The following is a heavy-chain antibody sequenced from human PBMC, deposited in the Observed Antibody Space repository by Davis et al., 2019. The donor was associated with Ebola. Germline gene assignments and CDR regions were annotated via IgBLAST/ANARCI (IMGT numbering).Heavy chain of an antibody. J-gene: IGHJ6*03. CDR1: GFTFSSYW. D-gene: IGHD2-2*01. V-gene: IGHV3-7*01. CDR3: ALGYCSSTSCYGGGYYYYMDV. CDR2: IKHDGSEK. Sequence: GESLKISCAASGFTFSSYWMSWVRQAPGKGLEWVANIKHDGSEKDYVDSVKGRFTISRDNAKNSLYLQMNSLRAEDTAVYYCALGYCSSTSCYGGGYYYYMDVWGKGTTVTVSS.